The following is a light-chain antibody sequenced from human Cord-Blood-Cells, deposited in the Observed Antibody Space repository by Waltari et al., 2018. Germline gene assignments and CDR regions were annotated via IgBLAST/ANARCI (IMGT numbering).Light chain of an antibody. V-gene: IGLV2-18*02. Sequence: QSALTQPPSVSGSPGQSVTISCTGTSSDVGSYNRFSWYQRPPGTAPKLMIYEVSNRPSGVPDRFSGSKSGNTASLTISGLQAEDEADYYCSSYTSSSTWVFGGGTKLTVL. CDR3: SSYTSSSTWV. J-gene: IGLJ3*02. CDR2: EVS. CDR1: SSDVGSYNR.